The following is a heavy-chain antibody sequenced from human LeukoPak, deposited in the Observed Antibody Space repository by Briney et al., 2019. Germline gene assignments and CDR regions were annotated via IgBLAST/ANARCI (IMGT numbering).Heavy chain of an antibody. Sequence: ASVKVSCKASGYTFTSYGISWVRQAPGQGLEWMGWISAYNGNTNYAQKLQGRVTTTTDTSTSTAYMELRSLRSDDTAVYYCARDYSSSWYEGGSEWFDPWGQGTLVTVSS. J-gene: IGHJ5*02. CDR2: ISAYNGNT. D-gene: IGHD6-13*01. CDR3: ARDYSSSWYEGGSEWFDP. V-gene: IGHV1-18*04. CDR1: GYTFTSYG.